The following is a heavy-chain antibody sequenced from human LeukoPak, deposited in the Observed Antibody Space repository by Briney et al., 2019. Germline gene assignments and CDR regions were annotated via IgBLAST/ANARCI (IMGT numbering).Heavy chain of an antibody. CDR2: IIPIFGAA. CDR3: ARDRDDSPLQADY. Sequence: SSVKVSCKASGGTFSSYTISWVRQAPGQGLEWMGGIIPIFGAANYAQKFQGRVTITADESTSTAYMELGSLRSEDTAVYYCARDRDDSPLQADYWGQGTLVTVSS. J-gene: IGHJ4*02. D-gene: IGHD3-22*01. CDR1: GGTFSSYT. V-gene: IGHV1-69*01.